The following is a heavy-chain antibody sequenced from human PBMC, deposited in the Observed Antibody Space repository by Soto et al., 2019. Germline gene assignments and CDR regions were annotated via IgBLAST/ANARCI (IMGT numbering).Heavy chain of an antibody. J-gene: IGHJ4*02. Sequence: QVQLVQSGAEVKKPGSSVKVSCKASGGTFSSYAISWVRQAPGQGLEWMGGIIPIFGTANYAQKFQGRVTITADETTSTAYMERSSLRSEDTAVYYCARALYSSSIDYWGQGTLVTVSS. D-gene: IGHD6-13*01. V-gene: IGHV1-69*12. CDR2: IIPIFGTA. CDR1: GGTFSSYA. CDR3: ARALYSSSIDY.